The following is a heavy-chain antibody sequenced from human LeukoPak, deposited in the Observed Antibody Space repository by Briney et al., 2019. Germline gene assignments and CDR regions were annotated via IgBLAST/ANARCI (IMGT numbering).Heavy chain of an antibody. V-gene: IGHV4-59*12. CDR1: GGSISSYY. CDR2: IYYSGST. D-gene: IGHD5-18*01. CDR3: AREMDTAMVIDY. J-gene: IGHJ4*02. Sequence: KPSETLSLTCTVSGGSISSYYWSWIRQPPGKGLEWIGYIYYSGSTNYNPSLKSRVTISVDTSKNQFSLKLSSVTAADTAVYYCAREMDTAMVIDYWGQGTLVTVSS.